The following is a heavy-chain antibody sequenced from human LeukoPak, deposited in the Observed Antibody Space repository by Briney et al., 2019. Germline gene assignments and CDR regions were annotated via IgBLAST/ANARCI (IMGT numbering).Heavy chain of an antibody. CDR1: GGSFSGYY. J-gene: IGHJ4*02. CDR3: ARGHVDTAMVHFDY. CDR2: INHSGST. V-gene: IGHV4-34*01. D-gene: IGHD5-18*01. Sequence: SETLSLTCAVYGGSFSGYYWSWIRQPPGKGLEWTGEINHSGSTNYNPSLKSRVTISVDTSKNQFSLKLSSVTAADTAVYYCARGHVDTAMVHFDYWGQGTLVTVSS.